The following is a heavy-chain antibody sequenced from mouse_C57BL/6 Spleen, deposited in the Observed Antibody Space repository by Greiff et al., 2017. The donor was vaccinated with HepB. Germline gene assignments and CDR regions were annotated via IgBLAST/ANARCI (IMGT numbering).Heavy chain of an antibody. CDR2: INYDGSST. Sequence: VKLVESEGGLVQPGSSMKLSCTASGFTFSDYYMAWVRQVPEKGLEWVANINYDGSSTYYLDSLKSRFIISRDNAKNILYLQMSSLKSEDTATYYCAREEYYGGYFDVWGTGTTVTVSS. J-gene: IGHJ1*03. D-gene: IGHD1-1*01. CDR3: AREEYYGGYFDV. V-gene: IGHV5-16*01. CDR1: GFTFSDYY.